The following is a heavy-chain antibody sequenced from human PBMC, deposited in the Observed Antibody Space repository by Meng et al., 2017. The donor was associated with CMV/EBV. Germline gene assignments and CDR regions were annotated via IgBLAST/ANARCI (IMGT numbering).Heavy chain of an antibody. CDR2: IIPIFGTA. CDR3: ARWSGSYSYYYYYGMDV. J-gene: IGHJ6*02. Sequence: SVKVSCKASGGTFSSYAISWVRQAPGQGLEWMGGIIPIFGTANYAQKFQGRVTITTDESTRTAYMELSSLRSEDTAVYYCARWSGSYSYYYYYGMDVWGQGTTVTVSS. D-gene: IGHD1-26*01. CDR1: GGTFSSYA. V-gene: IGHV1-69*05.